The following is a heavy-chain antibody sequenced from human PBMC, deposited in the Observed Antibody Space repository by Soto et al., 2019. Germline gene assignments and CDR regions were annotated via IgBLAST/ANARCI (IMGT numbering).Heavy chain of an antibody. CDR3: ARVGTTGTTSFYYYYYMDV. V-gene: IGHV1-18*01. CDR1: GYTFTSYG. J-gene: IGHJ6*03. Sequence: HVQLVQSGAEVKKPGASVKVSCKASGYTFTSYGISWVRQAPGQGLEWMGWISAYNGNTNYAQKLQGRVTMTTDTSTSTAYMELRSLRSDDTAVYYCARVGTTGTTSFYYYYYMDVWGKGTTVTVSS. CDR2: ISAYNGNT. D-gene: IGHD1-1*01.